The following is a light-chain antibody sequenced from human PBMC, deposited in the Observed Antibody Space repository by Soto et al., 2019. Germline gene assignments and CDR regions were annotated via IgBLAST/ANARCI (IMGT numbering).Light chain of an antibody. Sequence: QSVLTQSPSASASLGASVKLTCTLSSGHSSYAIAWHHQQPEKGPRYLMKLHSDGSHSKGDGIPDRFSGSSSGAERYLTISSLQSEYEADYYCQTWGTGYILFGVGTKLTVL. CDR2: LHSDGSH. V-gene: IGLV4-69*01. J-gene: IGLJ3*02. CDR3: QTWGTGYIL. CDR1: SGHSSYA.